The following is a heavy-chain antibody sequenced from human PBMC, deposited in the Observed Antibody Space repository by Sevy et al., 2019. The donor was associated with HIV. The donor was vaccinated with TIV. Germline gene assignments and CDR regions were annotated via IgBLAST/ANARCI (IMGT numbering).Heavy chain of an antibody. J-gene: IGHJ5*02. D-gene: IGHD3-9*01. CDR1: GFTFSSYA. CDR3: ARDHYDILTGLFPDDEP. V-gene: IGHV3-23*01. Sequence: GVSLRLSCAASGFTFSSYAMSWVRQAPGKGLEWVSAISGSGGSTYYADSVKGRFTISRDNSKNTLYLQMNSLRAEDTAVYYCARDHYDILTGLFPDDEPWGQGTLVTVSS. CDR2: ISGSGGST.